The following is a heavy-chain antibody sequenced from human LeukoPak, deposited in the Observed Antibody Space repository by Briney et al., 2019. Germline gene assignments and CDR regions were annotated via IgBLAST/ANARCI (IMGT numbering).Heavy chain of an antibody. Sequence: GGSLRLSCAASGFTFSTFNMHWVRQAPGKGREWGAVFSSDGRSTFYAENVPGRFTLSRDNSKNTLSLQMNSLRAEDTAVYYCAKSYYYHSGSFDYWGQGTLVTVSS. CDR2: FSSDGRST. D-gene: IGHD3-10*01. V-gene: IGHV3-30*18. CDR1: GFTFSTFN. J-gene: IGHJ4*02. CDR3: AKSYYYHSGSFDY.